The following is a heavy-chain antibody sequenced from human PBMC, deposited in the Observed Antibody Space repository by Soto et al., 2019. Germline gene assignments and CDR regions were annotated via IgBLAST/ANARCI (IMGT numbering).Heavy chain of an antibody. CDR2: IKMDASEK. CDR1: GFTFGSYW. D-gene: IGHD6-6*01. J-gene: IGHJ4*02. V-gene: IGHV3-7*01. CDR3: ARDSSGSLDY. Sequence: GGSLRLSCAASGFTFGSYWISWVRQAPGKGLEWLATIKMDASEKKYVDSVKGRFTMSRDNAKNSLYLQMNSLRAEDTAVYYCARDSSGSLDYWGQGTLVTVSS.